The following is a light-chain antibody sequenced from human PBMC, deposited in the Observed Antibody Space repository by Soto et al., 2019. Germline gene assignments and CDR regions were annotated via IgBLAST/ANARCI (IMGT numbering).Light chain of an antibody. J-gene: IGKJ4*01. Sequence: DIHMTQSPSSLSASVGDIVTITCQASQDITNYLNWYQQKPGKAPQLLIYDESNLETGVPSRFSGSGSGTDFNFTISRLQPEDIATYYCQKYDYLPLTFGGGTKVDIK. V-gene: IGKV1-33*01. CDR1: QDITNY. CDR3: QKYDYLPLT. CDR2: DES.